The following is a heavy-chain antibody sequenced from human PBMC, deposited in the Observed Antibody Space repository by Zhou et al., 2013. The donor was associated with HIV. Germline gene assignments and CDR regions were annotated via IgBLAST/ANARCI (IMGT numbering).Heavy chain of an antibody. V-gene: IGHV1-18*01. Sequence: QVQLVQSGAEVKKPGSSVQVSCKVSGDHFNYYAISWVRQAPKQGLEWMGWISAYNDKTNFAQKFQARVTLTTDTSTTIAHMELRSLASDDTAVYYCARASRAYDGRGYSFDHWGQGTLVTVSS. D-gene: IGHD5-12*01. CDR2: ISAYNDKT. J-gene: IGHJ4*02. CDR3: ARASRAYDGRGYSFDH. CDR1: GDHFNYYA.